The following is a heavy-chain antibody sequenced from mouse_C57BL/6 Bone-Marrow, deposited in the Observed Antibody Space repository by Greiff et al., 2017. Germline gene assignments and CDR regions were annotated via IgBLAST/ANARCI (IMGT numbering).Heavy chain of an antibody. J-gene: IGHJ3*01. Sequence: EVKVEESGGGLVQPGGSMKLSCVASGFTFSNYWMNWVRQSPEKGLEWVAQIRLKSDNYATHYAESVKGRFTISRDDSKSSVYLQMNNLRAEDTGIYYCTGPPGRFAYWGQGTLVTVSA. CDR3: TGPPGRFAY. CDR1: GFTFSNYW. CDR2: IRLKSDNYAT. V-gene: IGHV6-3*01.